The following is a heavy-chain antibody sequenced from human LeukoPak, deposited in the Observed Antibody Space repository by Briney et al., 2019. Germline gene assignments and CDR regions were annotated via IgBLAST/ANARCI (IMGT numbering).Heavy chain of an antibody. CDR3: AKECGRDYDDRAFDI. Sequence: TGGSLRLSCAASGFTFSSYPMTWVRQSPERGLEWVSAISGTGGSTSYADSLKGRFTISRDNSKSTLYLQMSSLTAEDTAVYYCAKECGRDYDDRAFDIWGQGTMVTVSS. V-gene: IGHV3-23*01. CDR1: GFTFSSYP. J-gene: IGHJ3*02. CDR2: ISGTGGST. D-gene: IGHD3-22*01.